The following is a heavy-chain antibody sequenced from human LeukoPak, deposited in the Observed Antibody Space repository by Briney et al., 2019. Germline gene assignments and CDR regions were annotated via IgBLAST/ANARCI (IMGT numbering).Heavy chain of an antibody. CDR2: IRGSGRST. Sequence: GGSPRLSCAASGFTFSSYAMGWGPPGPGEGLGGGSAIRGSGRSTSFADSVKGRFTISRDNSKDTLFLLMNSLRAEDTAVYYCAKKAGHSSNLYYFDYWGQGALVTVSS. J-gene: IGHJ4*02. CDR1: GFTFSSYA. V-gene: IGHV3-23*01. D-gene: IGHD5-12*01. CDR3: AKKAGHSSNLYYFDY.